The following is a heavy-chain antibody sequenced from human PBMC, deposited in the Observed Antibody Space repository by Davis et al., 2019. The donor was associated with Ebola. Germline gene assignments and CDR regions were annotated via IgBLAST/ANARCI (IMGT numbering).Heavy chain of an antibody. CDR3: AGAAGRYCSGGSCYGGRRVNWFDP. J-gene: IGHJ5*02. D-gene: IGHD2-15*01. Sequence: MPSETLSLTCTVSGGSISSSGYYWSWIRQPPGKGLEWIGEINHSGSTNYNPSLKSRVTISVDTSKNQFSLKLSSVTAADTAVYYCAGAAGRYCSGGSCYGGRRVNWFDPWGQGTLVTVSS. CDR2: INHSGST. V-gene: IGHV4-39*07. CDR1: GGSISSSGYY.